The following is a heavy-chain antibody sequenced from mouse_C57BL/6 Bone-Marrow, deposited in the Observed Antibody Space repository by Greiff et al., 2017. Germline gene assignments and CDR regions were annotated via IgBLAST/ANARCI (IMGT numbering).Heavy chain of an antibody. CDR3: ANTTGVATPYAMDY. J-gene: IGHJ4*01. CDR1: GYTFTSYD. CDR2: IYPRDGST. D-gene: IGHD1-1*01. Sequence: VKLQESGPELVKPGASVKLSCKASGYTFTSYDINWVKQRPGQGLEWIGWIYPRDGSTKYNEKFKAKATLTVYKSSSTAYMELHSLTSEDSAVYFCANTTGVATPYAMDYWGQGTSVTVSS. V-gene: IGHV1-85*01.